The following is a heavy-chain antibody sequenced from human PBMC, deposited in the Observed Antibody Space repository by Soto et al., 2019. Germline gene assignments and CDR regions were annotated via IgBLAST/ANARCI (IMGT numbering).Heavy chain of an antibody. CDR2: IYYSGST. D-gene: IGHD2-8*01. J-gene: IGHJ4*02. CDR1: GGSISSYY. Sequence: ETLSLTCTVSGGSISSYYWSWIRQPPGKGLEWIGYIYYSGSTNYNPSLKSRVTISVDTSKNQFSLKLTSVTAADTAVYFCASGVGGRWIHYFDYWYQRALVTVSS. CDR3: ASGVGGRWIHYFDY. V-gene: IGHV4-59*12.